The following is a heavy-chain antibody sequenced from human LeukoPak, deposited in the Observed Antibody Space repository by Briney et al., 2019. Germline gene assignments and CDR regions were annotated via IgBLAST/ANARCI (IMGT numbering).Heavy chain of an antibody. CDR3: AKEWELL. J-gene: IGHJ4*02. D-gene: IGHD1-26*01. Sequence: GGSLRLSCAASGFTFSSYGMRWVRQAPGKGLEWVAVISYDGSNKYYADSVKGRFTISRDNSKNTLYLQMNSLRAEDTAVYYCAKEWELLWGQGTLVTVSS. CDR1: GFTFSSYG. V-gene: IGHV3-30*18. CDR2: ISYDGSNK.